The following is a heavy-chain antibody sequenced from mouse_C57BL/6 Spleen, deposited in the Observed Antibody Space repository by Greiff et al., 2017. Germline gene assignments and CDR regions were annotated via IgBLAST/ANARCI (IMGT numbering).Heavy chain of an antibody. V-gene: IGHV1-15*01. J-gene: IGHJ2*01. CDR3: TREGITTVVATHFDY. Sequence: VQLQQSGAELVRPGASVTLSCKASGYTFTDYEMHWVKQTPVHGLEWIGAIDPETGGTAYNQKFKGKAILTADKSSSTAYMELRSLTSEDSAVYYCTREGITTVVATHFDYWGQGTTLTVSS. CDR2: IDPETGGT. CDR1: GYTFTDYE. D-gene: IGHD1-1*01.